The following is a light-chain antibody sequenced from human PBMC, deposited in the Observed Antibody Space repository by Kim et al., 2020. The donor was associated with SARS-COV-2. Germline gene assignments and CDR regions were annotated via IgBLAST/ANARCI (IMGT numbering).Light chain of an antibody. CDR3: CSYAGSYSFV. CDR2: DVS. J-gene: IGLJ1*01. Sequence: GQSVTTSCTGASSDVGGYDYVSWYQQHPGKAPKVIIFDVSQRPSGVPDRFSGSKSGNTASLRISGLQADDEADYYCCSYAGSYSFVFGTGTKVTVL. CDR1: SSDVGGYDY. V-gene: IGLV2-11*03.